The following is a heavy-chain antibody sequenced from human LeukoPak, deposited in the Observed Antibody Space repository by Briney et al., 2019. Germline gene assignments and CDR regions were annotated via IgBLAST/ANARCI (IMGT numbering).Heavy chain of an antibody. CDR1: GYTFTGYY. D-gene: IGHD5-18*01. V-gene: IGHV1-2*02. CDR3: ARAYSYVSIDP. J-gene: IGHJ5*02. Sequence: APVKVSCKASGYTFTGYYMHWVRQAPGQGLERMGWINPNSGGTNYAQKFQGRVTMTRDTSISTAYMELSRLRSDDTAVYYCARAYSYVSIDPWGQGTLVTVSS. CDR2: INPNSGGT.